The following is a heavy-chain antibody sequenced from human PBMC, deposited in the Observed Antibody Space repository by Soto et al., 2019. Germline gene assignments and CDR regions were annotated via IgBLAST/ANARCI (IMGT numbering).Heavy chain of an antibody. V-gene: IGHV3-74*01. J-gene: IGHJ4*02. Sequence: EVQLVESGGGLVQPGGSLRLSCAASGFTFSSQWLHWVRQAPGKGLVWISRINNDGTSTNYADSVKGRFTVSRENAKKTMSLQMNSLRAEDTAVYYCASWRGGYTYGLDHWGQGTPVTVSS. D-gene: IGHD5-18*01. CDR1: GFTFSSQW. CDR2: INNDGTST. CDR3: ASWRGGYTYGLDH.